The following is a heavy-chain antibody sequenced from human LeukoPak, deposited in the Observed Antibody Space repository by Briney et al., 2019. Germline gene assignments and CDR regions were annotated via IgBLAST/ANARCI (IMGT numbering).Heavy chain of an antibody. D-gene: IGHD2-2*01. CDR3: ATPCSSASCPFDY. CDR1: GYTFTGFY. Sequence: SVKVSCKASGYTFTGFYMHWVRQAPGQGLDWMGWINPKSGGTNYAQKFQGRVTMTGDTSISTAYMELSRLRSDDTAVYYCATPCSSASCPFDYWGRGTLVTVSS. CDR2: INPKSGGT. J-gene: IGHJ4*02. V-gene: IGHV1-2*02.